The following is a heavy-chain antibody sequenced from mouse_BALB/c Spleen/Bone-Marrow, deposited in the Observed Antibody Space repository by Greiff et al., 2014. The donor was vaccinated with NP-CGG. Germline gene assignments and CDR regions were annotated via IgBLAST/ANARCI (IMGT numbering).Heavy chain of an antibody. V-gene: IGHV14-3*02. D-gene: IGHD1-1*01. J-gene: IGHJ3*01. Sequence: EVQLQQSGAELVKPGASVKLSCTASGFNIKDTYMHWVKQRPEQGLEWIGRIDPANGNTKYDPKFQGKATITADTSSNTAYLQLSSLTSEDTAVYYCAVYYYGISPFVYWGQGTLVTVSA. CDR2: IDPANGNT. CDR1: GFNIKDTY. CDR3: AVYYYGISPFVY.